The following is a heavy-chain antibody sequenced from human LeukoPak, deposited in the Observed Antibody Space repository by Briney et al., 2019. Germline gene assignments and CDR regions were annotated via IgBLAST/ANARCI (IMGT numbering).Heavy chain of an antibody. V-gene: IGHV1-46*01. D-gene: IGHD4-11*01. CDR1: GYTFTSYY. CDR3: ARELGYGTTDFDNWFDP. J-gene: IGHJ5*02. Sequence: ASVKVSCKASGYTFTSYYMHWVRQAPGQGLEWMGIINPSGGSTSYAQKFQGRVTMTRDMSTSTVYMELSSLRSEDTAVYYCARELGYGTTDFDNWFDPWGQGTLVTVSS. CDR2: INPSGGST.